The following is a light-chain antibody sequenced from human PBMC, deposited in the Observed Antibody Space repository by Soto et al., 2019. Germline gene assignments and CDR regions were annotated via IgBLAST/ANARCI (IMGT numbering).Light chain of an antibody. J-gene: IGKJ1*01. V-gene: IGKV1-39*01. Sequence: DIQMTQSPSSLSASVGDRVTITCRASQSISSYLNGYQHKPGKAPKLLIYAASSLQSGVPSRFSGSGSWTDFTLAISSLQPEDFAPYYCQQSYSTPWTFGQVTKVESK. CDR3: QQSYSTPWT. CDR1: QSISSY. CDR2: AAS.